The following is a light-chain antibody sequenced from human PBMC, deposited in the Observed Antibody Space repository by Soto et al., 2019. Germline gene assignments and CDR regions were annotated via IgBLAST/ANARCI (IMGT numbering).Light chain of an antibody. CDR2: DAS. V-gene: IGKV1-39*01. CDR3: QQSYNTPLT. J-gene: IGKJ4*01. Sequence: DIQMTHSPSSLSASVGGRFALSWLASQNIGTYLNWYQQKSGKAPKVLISDASSLQSGVPSRFSGSGSGTYFTLTITSLQPEDHATYYCQQSYNTPLTFGGGTKVDIK. CDR1: QNIGTY.